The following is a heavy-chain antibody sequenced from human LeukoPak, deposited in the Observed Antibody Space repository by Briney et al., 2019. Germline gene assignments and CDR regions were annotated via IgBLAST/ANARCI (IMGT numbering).Heavy chain of an antibody. CDR1: GGSISSSSYY. V-gene: IGHV4-39*07. J-gene: IGHJ4*02. CDR2: IYYSGST. Sequence: SETLSLTCTVSGGSISSSSYYWGWIRQPPGKGLEWIVSIYYSGSTYYNPSLKSRVTISVDTSKNQFSLKLSSVTAADTAVYYCARAPSIAARPEHFDYWGQGTLVTVSS. CDR3: ARAPSIAARPEHFDY. D-gene: IGHD6-6*01.